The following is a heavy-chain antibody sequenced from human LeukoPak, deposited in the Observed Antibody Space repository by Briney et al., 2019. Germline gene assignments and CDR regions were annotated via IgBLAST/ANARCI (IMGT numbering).Heavy chain of an antibody. CDR3: ARVGFGDYDVDY. D-gene: IGHD4-17*01. J-gene: IGHJ4*02. CDR2: IYTSGST. CDR1: GASISSYY. Sequence: PSETLSLICTVSGASISSYYWSWVRQPAGEGLEWIGRIYTSGSTNYKPSLKSRVTMSVDTSKNQFSLKLTSVTAADTAVYYCARVGFGDYDVDYWGQGTLVTVSS. V-gene: IGHV4-4*07.